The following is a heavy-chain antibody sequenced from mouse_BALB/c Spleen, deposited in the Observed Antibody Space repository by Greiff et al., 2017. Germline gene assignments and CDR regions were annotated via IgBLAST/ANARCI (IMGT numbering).Heavy chain of an antibody. CDR2: IRLKSNNYAT. Sequence: EVHLVESGGGLVQPGGSMKLSCVASGFTFSNYWMNWVRQSPEKGLEWVAEIRLKSNNYATHYAESVKGRFTISRDDSKSSVYLQMNNLRAEDTGIYYCTRYGNYPAWFAYWGQGTLVTVSA. J-gene: IGHJ3*01. V-gene: IGHV6-6*02. CDR1: GFTFSNYW. CDR3: TRYGNYPAWFAY. D-gene: IGHD2-1*01.